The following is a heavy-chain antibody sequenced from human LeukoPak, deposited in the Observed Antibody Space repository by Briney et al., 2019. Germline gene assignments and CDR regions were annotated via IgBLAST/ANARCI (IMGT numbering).Heavy chain of an antibody. CDR2: ISGSGGST. Sequence: PGGSLRLSCAASGFTFSSYAMSWVRQAPGKGLEWVSAISGSGGSTYYADSVKGRFTISRDNSKNTLYLQMNSLRAQDTAVYYCAKVNAVVPAAMGGYNWFDPWGQGTLVTVSS. J-gene: IGHJ5*02. CDR3: AKVNAVVPAAMGGYNWFDP. CDR1: GFTFSSYA. D-gene: IGHD2-2*01. V-gene: IGHV3-23*01.